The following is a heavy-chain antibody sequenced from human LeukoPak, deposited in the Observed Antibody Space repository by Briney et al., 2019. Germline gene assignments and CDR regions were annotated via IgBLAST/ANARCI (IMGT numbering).Heavy chain of an antibody. D-gene: IGHD2-2*01. CDR2: ISSSGSTI. J-gene: IGHJ6*02. V-gene: IGHV3-11*01. CDR1: GFTFSDYY. CDR3: ARAEIPDNDSVVPAALYYYYGMDV. Sequence: GGSLRLSCAASGFTFSDYYMSWIRQAPGKGLEWVSYISSSGSTIYYADSVKGRFTISRDNAKNSLYLQMNSLRAEDTAVYYCARAEIPDNDSVVPAALYYYYGMDVWGQGTTVTVSS.